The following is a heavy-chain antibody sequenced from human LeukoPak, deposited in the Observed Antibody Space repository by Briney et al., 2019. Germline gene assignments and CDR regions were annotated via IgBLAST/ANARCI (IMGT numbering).Heavy chain of an antibody. CDR1: GYTLTELS. J-gene: IGHJ3*02. V-gene: IGHV1-24*01. Sequence: ASVKVSCKVSGYTLTELSMHWVRQAPGKGLEWMGGFDPEDGETIYAQKFQGRVTMTEVTSTDTAYMELSSLRSEDTAVYYCATALNTYCSGGSCVAFDIWGQGTMVTVSS. CDR2: FDPEDGET. D-gene: IGHD2-15*01. CDR3: ATALNTYCSGGSCVAFDI.